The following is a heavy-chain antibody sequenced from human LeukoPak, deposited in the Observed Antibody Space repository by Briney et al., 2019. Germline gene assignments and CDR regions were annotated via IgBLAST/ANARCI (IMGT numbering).Heavy chain of an antibody. D-gene: IGHD3-10*01. CDR3: ASRLYGSGRNDAFDI. CDR1: GGTFSSYA. J-gene: IGHJ3*02. Sequence: ASVKVSCKASGGTFSSYAISWVRQAPGQGLEWMGRIIPILGIANYAQKFQGRVTITADKSTSTAYMELSSLRSEDTAVHYCASRLYGSGRNDAFDIWGQGTMVTVSS. CDR2: IIPILGIA. V-gene: IGHV1-69*04.